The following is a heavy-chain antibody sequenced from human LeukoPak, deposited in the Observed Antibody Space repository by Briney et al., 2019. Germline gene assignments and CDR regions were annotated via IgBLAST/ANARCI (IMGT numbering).Heavy chain of an antibody. J-gene: IGHJ4*02. CDR2: IYYSGST. V-gene: IGHV4-59*01. CDR3: ARDRGSYYTHFDY. D-gene: IGHD1-26*01. Sequence: SETLSLTCTVSGGSISSCYWSWIRQPPGKGLEWIGYIYYSGSTKYNPSLKSRVTISVDTSKNQFSLKLSSVTAADTAVYYCARDRGSYYTHFDYWGQGTLVTVSS. CDR1: GGSISSCY.